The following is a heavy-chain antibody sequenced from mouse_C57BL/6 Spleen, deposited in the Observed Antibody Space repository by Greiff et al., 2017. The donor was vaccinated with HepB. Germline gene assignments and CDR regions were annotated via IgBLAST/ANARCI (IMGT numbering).Heavy chain of an antibody. J-gene: IGHJ1*03. Sequence: QVQLQQSGAELVKPGASVKLSCKASGYTFTEYTIHWVKQRSGQGLEWIGWFYTGSGSIKYNEKFKDKATLTADKSSSTVDMELSRLTSEDSAVYFCARHENDYTITGWYFDVWGTGTTVTVSS. CDR3: ARHENDYTITGWYFDV. V-gene: IGHV1-62-2*01. CDR2: FYTGSGSI. CDR1: GYTFTEYT. D-gene: IGHD1-2*01.